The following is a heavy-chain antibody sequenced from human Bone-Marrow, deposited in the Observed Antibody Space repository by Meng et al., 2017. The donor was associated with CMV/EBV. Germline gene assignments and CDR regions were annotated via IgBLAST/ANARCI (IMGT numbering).Heavy chain of an antibody. CDR2: IYYSGST. CDR1: GGSISSYY. D-gene: IGHD6-6*01. J-gene: IGHJ6*02. V-gene: IGHV4-59*01. Sequence: SETLSLTCTVPGGSISSYYWSWIRQPPGKGLEWIGYIYYSGSTNYNPSLKSRVTISVDTSKNQFSLKLSSVTAADTAVYYCARTYSSSSYYYYGMDVWGQGTTVTVSS. CDR3: ARTYSSSSYYYYGMDV.